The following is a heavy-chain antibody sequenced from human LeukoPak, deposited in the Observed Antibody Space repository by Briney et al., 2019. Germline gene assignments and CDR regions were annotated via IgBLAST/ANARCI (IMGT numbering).Heavy chain of an antibody. D-gene: IGHD1-26*01. CDR1: GFTFSSYA. V-gene: IGHV3-30*04. J-gene: IGHJ5*02. CDR3: GKGAIPRKWLDP. Sequence: GGSLRLSCAASGFTFSSYAMHGVREAPGKGLEWGAVISYDGSNKYYADSVKGRFTISRDNSKNTLYLQMNSLRPEDTAVYYCGKGAIPRKWLDPWGQGTLVTVSS. CDR2: ISYDGSNK.